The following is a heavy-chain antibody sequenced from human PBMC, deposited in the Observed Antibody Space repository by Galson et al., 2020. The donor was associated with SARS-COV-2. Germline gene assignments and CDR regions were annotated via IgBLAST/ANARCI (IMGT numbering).Heavy chain of an antibody. CDR2: IHRDGSGT. V-gene: IGHV3-74*01. J-gene: IGHJ6*03. CDR1: GFTFSSYW. Sequence: GGSLRLSCAASGFTFSSYWMHWVRQAPGKGLVWVSRIHRDGSGTIYADSVKGRFTISRDNARNTLYLQMISLRAEDTAVYYCARESAVQGGYYMDVWGKGTTVTVS. D-gene: IGHD3-10*01. CDR3: ARESAVQGGYYMDV.